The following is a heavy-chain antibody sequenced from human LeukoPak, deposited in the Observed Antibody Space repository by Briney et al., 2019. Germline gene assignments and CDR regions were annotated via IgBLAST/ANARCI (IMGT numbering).Heavy chain of an antibody. CDR1: GFTFSSYA. D-gene: IGHD2-15*01. CDR2: ISGSDGST. Sequence: GGSLRLSCAASGFTFSSYAMSWVRQAPGKGLEWVSSISGSDGSTYYADSVKGRFAIFRDNPKNTLYLQMDSLRAEDTAVYYCAKGVVGYFDYWGQGTLVTVSS. V-gene: IGHV3-23*01. J-gene: IGHJ4*02. CDR3: AKGVVGYFDY.